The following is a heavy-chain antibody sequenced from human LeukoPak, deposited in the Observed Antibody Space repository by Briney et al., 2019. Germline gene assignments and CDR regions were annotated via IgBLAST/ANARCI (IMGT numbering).Heavy chain of an antibody. CDR2: IYYSGST. J-gene: IGHJ4*02. Sequence: SETLSLTCTVSGGSISSSSYYWGWIRQPPGKGLEWIGSIYYSGSTYYNPSLKSRVTISVDTSKNQFSLKLSSVTAADTAVYYCARGKPPGFPHPFDYWGQGTLVTVSS. D-gene: IGHD3-9*01. V-gene: IGHV4-39*07. CDR1: GGSISSSSYY. CDR3: ARGKPPGFPHPFDY.